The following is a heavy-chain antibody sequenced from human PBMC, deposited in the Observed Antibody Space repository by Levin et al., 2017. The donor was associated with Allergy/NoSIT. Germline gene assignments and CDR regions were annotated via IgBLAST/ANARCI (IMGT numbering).Heavy chain of an antibody. CDR3: ARVSLTTRYYLCGMDV. D-gene: IGHD4/OR15-4a*01. J-gene: IGHJ6*02. Sequence: ASVKVSCAASEFTFSSYSMNWVRQAPGKGLEWVSSISTSSSFIFYADSVKGRFTISRDNAKNSLYLQMNSLIAEDTAVYYCARVSLTTRYYLCGMDVWGQGTTVTVSS. CDR2: ISTSSSFI. V-gene: IGHV3-21*01. CDR1: EFTFSSYS.